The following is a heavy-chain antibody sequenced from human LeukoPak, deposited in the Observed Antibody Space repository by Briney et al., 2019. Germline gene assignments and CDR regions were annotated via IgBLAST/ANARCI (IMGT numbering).Heavy chain of an antibody. V-gene: IGHV4-34*01. D-gene: IGHD5-18*01. J-gene: IGHJ6*04. CDR2: IDHRGRA. CDR3: ARDVDTALMDV. Sequence: SETLSLTCAVYGTSFSGYYWSWIRQPPGKGLEWIGEIDHRGRAKYNPSLKSRVSTSIDTPKTQFSLNLSSVTAANTAVYYCARDVDTALMDVWGEGTTVIVSS. CDR1: GTSFSGYY.